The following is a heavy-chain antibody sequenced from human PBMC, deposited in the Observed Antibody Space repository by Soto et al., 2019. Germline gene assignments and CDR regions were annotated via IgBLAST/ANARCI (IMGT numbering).Heavy chain of an antibody. CDR1: RFTFSSYA. CDR3: ARSLFLASTDTEPFDY. Sequence: EVQLLESGGGLVQPVGSRVLYCAASRFTFSSYAMSWVRQAPGKGLEWVSSISGGGNDAYYADSVKGRFTISRDNSQNTLYLQMSSLRADDTAVYYCARSLFLASTDTEPFDYWGQGALVPASS. D-gene: IGHD3-3*02. CDR2: ISGGGNDA. V-gene: IGHV3-23*01. J-gene: IGHJ4*02.